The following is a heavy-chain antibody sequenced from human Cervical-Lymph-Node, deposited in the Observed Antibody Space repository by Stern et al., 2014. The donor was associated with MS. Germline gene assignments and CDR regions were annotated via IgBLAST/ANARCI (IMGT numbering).Heavy chain of an antibody. CDR2: ISAYYGLT. CDR3: VREAEVARLVFFGY. V-gene: IGHV1-18*04. CDR1: GYTFTTYG. J-gene: IGHJ4*02. Sequence: QVQLVQSGGEVKKPGASVKVSCKTSGYTFTTYGISWVRQAPGQGLQWMGWISAYYGLTTYAQHLQGRVTMTVDTSTRTAYMELRKLRSDDTAGYYCVREAEVARLVFFGYWGQGSLVTVSS. D-gene: IGHD3-3*01.